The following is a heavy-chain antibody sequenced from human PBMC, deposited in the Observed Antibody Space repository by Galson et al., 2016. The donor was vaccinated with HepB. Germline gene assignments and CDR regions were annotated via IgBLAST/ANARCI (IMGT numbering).Heavy chain of an antibody. CDR1: GFSFTDYY. CDR3: ARGGGSIVVVTASRDY. V-gene: IGHV3-11*06. J-gene: IGHJ4*02. D-gene: IGHD2-21*02. Sequence: SLRLSCAVSGFSFTDYYMSWIRQAPGKGLEWISYISSSSSYINYADSVKGRFTISRDNAQNSLSLQMNSLRGEDTAVYYCARGGGSIVVVTASRDYWGQGTLVTVSS. CDR2: ISSSSSYI.